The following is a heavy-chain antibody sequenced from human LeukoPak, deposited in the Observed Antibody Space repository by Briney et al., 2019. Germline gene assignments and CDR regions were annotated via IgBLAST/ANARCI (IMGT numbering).Heavy chain of an antibody. CDR2: INPNRGGT. D-gene: IGHD1-26*01. CDR3: ARDVPIVGGHEDYFDY. Sequence: ASVKVSCKASGYTFTGYYMHWVRHAPVQGLEWMGWINPNRGGTNYSQKFQGRVTMTRDTSISTAYMELSRLRSDDPAVYYCARDVPIVGGHEDYFDYWGQGTLVTVSS. J-gene: IGHJ4*02. CDR1: GYTFTGYY. V-gene: IGHV1-2*02.